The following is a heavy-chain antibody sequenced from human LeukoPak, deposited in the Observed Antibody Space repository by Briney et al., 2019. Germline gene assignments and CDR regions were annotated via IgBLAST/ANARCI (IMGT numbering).Heavy chain of an antibody. CDR2: ISSSNTSI. D-gene: IGHD6-6*01. J-gene: IGHJ4*02. V-gene: IGHV3-48*04. CDR3: ARGSSSGRGAFDY. CDR1: GFTFRSYS. Sequence: GGSLRLSCAASGFTFRSYSMSWVRQAPGKGLEWVSYISSSNTSIYYGDSVKGRFTISRDNAENSLYLQMNSLRAEDTAVYYCARGSSSGRGAFDYWGQGTPVTVSS.